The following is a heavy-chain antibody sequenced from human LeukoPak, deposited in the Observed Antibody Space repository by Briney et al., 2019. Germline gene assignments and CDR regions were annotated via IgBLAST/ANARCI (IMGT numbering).Heavy chain of an antibody. CDR1: GFTVSTNY. V-gene: IGHV3-7*01. J-gene: IGHJ4*02. CDR3: ARRYFDY. Sequence: GGSLRLSCAASGFTVSTNYMTWVRQAPGKGLEWVANIKQDGSEKYYVDSVKGRFAISRDNAKNSLYLQMNSLRAEDTAVYYCARRYFDYWGQGTLVTVSS. CDR2: IKQDGSEK.